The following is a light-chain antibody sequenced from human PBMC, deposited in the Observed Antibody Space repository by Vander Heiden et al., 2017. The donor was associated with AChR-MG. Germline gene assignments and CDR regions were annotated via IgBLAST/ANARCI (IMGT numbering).Light chain of an antibody. V-gene: IGKV4-1*01. CDR3: QQYYSNPPA. Sequence: DTVMTQSPDSLAVSLGERATINCKSSQSILYNSNNKNYLAWYQHKAGQPPKLLIYWASTRESGVPDRFSGSGSGTDFTLTISSLQAEDVAVYYCQQYYSNPPAFGQRTKVEIK. J-gene: IGKJ1*01. CDR1: QSILYNSNNKNY. CDR2: WAS.